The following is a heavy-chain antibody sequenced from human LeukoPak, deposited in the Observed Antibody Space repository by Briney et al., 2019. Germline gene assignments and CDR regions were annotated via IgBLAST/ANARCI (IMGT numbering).Heavy chain of an antibody. V-gene: IGHV4-59*08. CDR2: IHYSGST. CDR1: GGSISGYY. CDR3: ARLSRYGSGNYYPDY. Sequence: PSETLSLTCTVSGGSISGYYWSWIRQPPGKGLEWIGYIHYSGSTNYNASLKSRVTISVDTSKNQLSLKLSSVTAADTAIYYCARLSRYGSGNYYPDYWGRGTLVTVSS. J-gene: IGHJ4*02. D-gene: IGHD3-10*01.